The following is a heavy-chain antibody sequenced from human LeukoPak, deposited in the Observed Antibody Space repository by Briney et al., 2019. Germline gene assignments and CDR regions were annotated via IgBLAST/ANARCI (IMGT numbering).Heavy chain of an antibody. J-gene: IGHJ5*02. V-gene: IGHV1-69*13. CDR1: GGTFSSYA. CDR3: ARALEGSGSYPYNWFDP. D-gene: IGHD3-10*01. CDR2: IIPIFGTA. Sequence: SVQVSCKASGGTFSSYAISWVRQAPGQGLEWMGGIIPIFGTANYAQKFQGRVTITADESTSTAYMELSSLRSEDTAVYYCARALEGSGSYPYNWFDPWGQGTLVTASS.